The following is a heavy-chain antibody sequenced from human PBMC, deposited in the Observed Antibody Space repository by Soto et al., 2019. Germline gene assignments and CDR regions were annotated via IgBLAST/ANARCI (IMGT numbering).Heavy chain of an antibody. CDR1: GYTFSSYA. J-gene: IGHJ6*02. CDR2: IIPTFGRT. D-gene: IGHD3-10*02. Sequence: SVKVSCKASGYTFSSYAISCVRQAPGKGLEWMGKIIPTFGRTNYAQKFQGRLTISADDSTSTAYMELSSLLSEDTAVYYCARDPLSSFAMDVWGQGTTVTVSS. CDR3: ARDPLSSFAMDV. V-gene: IGHV1-69*13.